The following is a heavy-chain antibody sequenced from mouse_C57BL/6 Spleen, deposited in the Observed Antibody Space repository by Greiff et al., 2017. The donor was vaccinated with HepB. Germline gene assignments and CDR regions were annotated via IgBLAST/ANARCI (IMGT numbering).Heavy chain of an antibody. CDR3: ARGSIVGYLYYYAMDY. Sequence: QVQLQQPGAELVKPGASVKMSCKASGYTFTSYWITWVKQRPGQGLEWIGDIYPGSGSTNYNEKFKSKATLTVDTSSSTAYMQLSSLTSEDSAVYYCARGSIVGYLYYYAMDYWGQGTSVTVSS. CDR2: IYPGSGST. J-gene: IGHJ4*01. D-gene: IGHD2-10*02. CDR1: GYTFTSYW. V-gene: IGHV1-55*01.